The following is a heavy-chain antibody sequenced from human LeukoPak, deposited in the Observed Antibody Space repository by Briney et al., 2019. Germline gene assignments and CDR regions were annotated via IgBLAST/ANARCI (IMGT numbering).Heavy chain of an antibody. Sequence: SETLSLTCTVSGASINNYFWSWIRQPAGKGLEWIGEINHSGSTNYNPSLKSRVTISVDTSKNQFSLKLSSVTAADTAVYYCARRRMSIAARPLDYWGQGTLVTVSS. CDR1: GASINNYF. D-gene: IGHD6-6*01. V-gene: IGHV4-34*01. CDR2: INHSGST. J-gene: IGHJ4*02. CDR3: ARRRMSIAARPLDY.